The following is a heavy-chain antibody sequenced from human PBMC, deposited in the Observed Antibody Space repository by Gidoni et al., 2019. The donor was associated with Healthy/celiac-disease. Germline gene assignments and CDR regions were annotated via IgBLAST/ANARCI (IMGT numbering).Heavy chain of an antibody. V-gene: IGHV3-66*02. Sequence: EVQLVESGGGLVQPGGSLRLSCAASGFTVSSNYMSWVRQAPGKGLEWVSVIYSGGSTYYADSVKGRFTISRDNSKNTLYLQMNSLRAEDTAVYYCARGLRELWLPFDYWGQGTLVTVSS. CDR2: IYSGGST. J-gene: IGHJ4*02. CDR3: ARGLRELWLPFDY. D-gene: IGHD5-18*01. CDR1: GFTVSSNY.